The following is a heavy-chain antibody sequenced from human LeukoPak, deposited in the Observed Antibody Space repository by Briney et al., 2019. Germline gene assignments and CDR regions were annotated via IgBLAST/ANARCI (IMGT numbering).Heavy chain of an antibody. CDR2: ISSSSSYI. CDR1: GFTFSSYS. Sequence: WGSLRLSCAASGFTFSSYSINWVRQAPGKGLEWVSSISSSSSYIYYADSVKGRFTISRDNAKNSLYLQMNSLRAEDTAVYYCAELGITMIGGVWGKGTTVTISS. V-gene: IGHV3-21*01. D-gene: IGHD3-10*02. CDR3: AELGITMIGGV. J-gene: IGHJ6*04.